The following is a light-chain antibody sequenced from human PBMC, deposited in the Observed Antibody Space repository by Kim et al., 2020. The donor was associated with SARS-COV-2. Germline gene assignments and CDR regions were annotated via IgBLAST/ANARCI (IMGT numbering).Light chain of an antibody. J-gene: IGLJ1*01. V-gene: IGLV2-11*01. CDR3: CSYAGSYPLYV. CDR2: DVS. CDR1: SSDVSCYNY. Sequence: QAVTVSCTGTSSDVSCYNYVSWDQQHPGTTPKLMIYDVSQRPSGVPDRFSGSKSGNTASLTISGLQAEDEADYYCCSYAGSYPLYVFGTGTKVTVL.